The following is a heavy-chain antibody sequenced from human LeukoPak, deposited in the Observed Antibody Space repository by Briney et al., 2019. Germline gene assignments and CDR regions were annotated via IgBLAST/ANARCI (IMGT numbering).Heavy chain of an antibody. V-gene: IGHV1-2*02. Sequence: ASVKVSCKASGYTFTSYYMHWVRQAPGQGLEWMGWINPNSGGTNYAQKFQGRVTMTRDTSISTAYMELSRLRSDDTAVYYCARASGWYERGPDYYYYYMDLWGKGTTVTVSS. CDR1: GYTFTSYY. J-gene: IGHJ6*03. CDR2: INPNSGGT. CDR3: ARASGWYERGPDYYYYYMDL. D-gene: IGHD6-13*01.